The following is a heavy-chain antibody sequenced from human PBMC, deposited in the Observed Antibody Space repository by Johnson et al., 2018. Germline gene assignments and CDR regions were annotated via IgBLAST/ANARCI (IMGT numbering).Heavy chain of an antibody. J-gene: IGHJ3*02. V-gene: IGHV3-21*01. Sequence: VQLVESGGGLVKPGGSLRLSCAASGFTFSSFTMNWVRQAPGKGLEWVSSISSSSSYVYYADSVKGRFTISRDNAKHPRYLQMKTLRAEDTAVYYCARDPGSWSRPDAFDIWGQGTMVTVSS. CDR3: ARDPGSWSRPDAFDI. CDR2: ISSSSSYV. D-gene: IGHD6-13*01. CDR1: GFTFSSFT.